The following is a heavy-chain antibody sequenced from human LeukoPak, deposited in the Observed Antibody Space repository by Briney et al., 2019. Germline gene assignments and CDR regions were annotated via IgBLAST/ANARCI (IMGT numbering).Heavy chain of an antibody. D-gene: IGHD3-22*01. CDR2: IYYSGST. V-gene: IGHV4-39*07. CDR1: GGSISSSSYY. Sequence: PSETLSLTCTVSGGSISSSSYYWGWIRQPPGKGLEWIGSIYYSGSTYYNPSLKSRVTISVDTSKNQFSLKLSSVTAADTAVYYCARDPGHYYYDSSGYYDYWGQGTLVTVSS. J-gene: IGHJ4*02. CDR3: ARDPGHYYYDSSGYYDY.